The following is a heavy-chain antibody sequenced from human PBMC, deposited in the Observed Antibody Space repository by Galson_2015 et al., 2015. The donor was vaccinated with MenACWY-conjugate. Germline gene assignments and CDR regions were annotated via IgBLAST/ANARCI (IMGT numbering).Heavy chain of an antibody. Sequence: QSGAEVKKPGESLKISCKGSGYSFTSYWIGWVRQMPGKGLEWMGIIYPGDSDTRYSPSFQGQVTISADKSISTAYLQWSSLKASDTAMYYCARDGPGSGSYEEGYYYYYYMDVWGKGTTVTVSS. CDR2: IYPGDSDT. CDR3: ARDGPGSGSYEEGYYYYYYMDV. CDR1: GYSFTSYW. V-gene: IGHV5-51*03. D-gene: IGHD3-10*01. J-gene: IGHJ6*03.